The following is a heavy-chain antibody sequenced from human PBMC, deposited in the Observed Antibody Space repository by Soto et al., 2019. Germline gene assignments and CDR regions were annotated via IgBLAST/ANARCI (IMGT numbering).Heavy chain of an antibody. V-gene: IGHV3-64*01. CDR2: ISSNGVGT. D-gene: IGHD6-6*01. CDR3: ARRARPNFYYMVV. Sequence: EVQLAESGGGLAQPGGSLRLSCAASGFTLSGYAMDWVRQAPGKGLEYVSGISSNGVGTYYANSVQGRFTISRDNSKNTVYLQTGSLRPEDMAVYYCARRARPNFYYMVVWGKGTTVTVSS. CDR1: GFTLSGYA. J-gene: IGHJ6*03.